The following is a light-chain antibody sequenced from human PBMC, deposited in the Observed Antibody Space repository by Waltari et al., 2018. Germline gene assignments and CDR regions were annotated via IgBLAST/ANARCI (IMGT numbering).Light chain of an antibody. CDR2: KAS. CDR1: QAINNW. J-gene: IGKJ1*01. CDR3: QQYKSYPVT. Sequence: DIQMTQSPSTLSAAVGARVTFTCRASQAINNWLAWYQQKPGKAPKVLIYKASILESGVSSRFSGSGSGTEFTLTINSLQADDSATYYCQQYKSYPVTFGPGTKVDVK. V-gene: IGKV1-5*03.